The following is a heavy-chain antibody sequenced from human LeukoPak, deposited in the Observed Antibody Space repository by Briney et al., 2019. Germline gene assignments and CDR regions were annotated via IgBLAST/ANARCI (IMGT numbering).Heavy chain of an antibody. CDR1: GGTFSSYA. CDR2: IIPIFGTA. Sequence: GSSVKVSCKASGGTFSSYAISWVRQAPGQGLEWMGGIIPIFGTANYAQKFQGRVTITADESTSTAYMELSSLRSEDTAVYYCARDGRGGYNYGGGFDYWGQGTLVTVSS. CDR3: ARDGRGGYNYGGGFDY. V-gene: IGHV1-69*01. J-gene: IGHJ4*02. D-gene: IGHD5-24*01.